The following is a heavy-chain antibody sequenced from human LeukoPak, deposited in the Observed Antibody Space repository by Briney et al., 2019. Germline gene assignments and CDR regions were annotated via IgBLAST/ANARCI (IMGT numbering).Heavy chain of an antibody. CDR1: GFTFSSYG. Sequence: PGRSLRLSCAASGFTFSSYGMHWVRQAPGRGLEWAAVIWYDGSNKYYADSVKGRFTISRDNSKNTLYLQMNSLRAEDTAVYYCARTMRPILTGYYSLDYWGQGTLVTVSS. CDR3: ARTMRPILTGYYSLDY. J-gene: IGHJ4*02. CDR2: IWYDGSNK. D-gene: IGHD3-9*01. V-gene: IGHV3-33*01.